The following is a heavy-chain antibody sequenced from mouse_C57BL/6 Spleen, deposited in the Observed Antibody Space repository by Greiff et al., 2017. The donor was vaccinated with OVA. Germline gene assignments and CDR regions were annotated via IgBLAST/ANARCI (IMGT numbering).Heavy chain of an antibody. V-gene: IGHV5-6*02. CDR3: ARDYGSRDYAMDY. D-gene: IGHD1-1*01. J-gene: IGHJ4*01. CDR1: GFTFSSYG. Sequence: VMLVESGGDLVKPGGSLKLSCAASGFTFSSYGMSWVRQTPDKRLECVATISSGGSYTYYPDSVKGRFTISRDNAKNTLYLQMSSLKSEDTAMYYCARDYGSRDYAMDYWGQGTSVTVSS. CDR2: ISSGGSYT.